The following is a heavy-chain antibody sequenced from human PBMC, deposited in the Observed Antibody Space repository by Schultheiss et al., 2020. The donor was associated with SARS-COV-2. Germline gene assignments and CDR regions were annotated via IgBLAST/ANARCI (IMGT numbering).Heavy chain of an antibody. V-gene: IGHV4-31*03. J-gene: IGHJ2*01. D-gene: IGHD2-21*01. Sequence: SETLSLTCTVSGGSISSGGYYWSWIRQHPGKGLEWIGYIYYSGSTYYNPSLNSRVTISVDTSKNQFSLKLSSVTAADTAVYYCARRGSGIGIPFIDLWGRGTLVTVSS. CDR2: IYYSGST. CDR3: ARRGSGIGIPFIDL. CDR1: GGSISSGGYY.